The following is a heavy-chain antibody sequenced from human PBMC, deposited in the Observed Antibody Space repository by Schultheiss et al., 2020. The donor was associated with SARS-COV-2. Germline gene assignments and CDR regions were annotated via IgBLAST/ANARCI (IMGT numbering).Heavy chain of an antibody. CDR2: IGTAGDT. D-gene: IGHD3-3*01. Sequence: GGSLRLSCAASGFTFSSYAMSWARQAPGKGLEWVSAIGTAGDTYYPGSVKGRFTISRENAKNSLYLQMNSLRAGDTAVYYCASGLYDFWSGYYFDYWGQGTLVTVSS. CDR1: GFTFSSYA. J-gene: IGHJ4*02. CDR3: ASGLYDFWSGYYFDY. V-gene: IGHV3-13*01.